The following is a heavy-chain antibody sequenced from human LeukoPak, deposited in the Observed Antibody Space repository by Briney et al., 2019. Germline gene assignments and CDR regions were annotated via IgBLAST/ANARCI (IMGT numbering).Heavy chain of an antibody. D-gene: IGHD3-22*01. CDR2: ISSGSSYK. Sequence: PGGSLRLSCAASGFTFSSYSMNWVRQAPGKGLEWVSSISSGSSYKSYADSLKGRFTISRDSAKNSLYLEMNSLRAEDTAVYYCARDIRGLLHGFDYWGQGTLVTVSS. CDR3: ARDIRGLLHGFDY. V-gene: IGHV3-21*01. J-gene: IGHJ4*02. CDR1: GFTFSSYS.